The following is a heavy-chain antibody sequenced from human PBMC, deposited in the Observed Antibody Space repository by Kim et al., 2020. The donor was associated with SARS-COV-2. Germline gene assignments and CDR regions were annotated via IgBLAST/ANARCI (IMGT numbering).Heavy chain of an antibody. CDR3: ARPKTGTTHYYYYGMDV. Sequence: LKSRVPISVDTCKNQFSLTLSSVTAADTAVYYCARPKTGTTHYYYYGMDVWGQGTTVTVSS. D-gene: IGHD1-7*01. J-gene: IGHJ6*02. V-gene: IGHV4-34*01.